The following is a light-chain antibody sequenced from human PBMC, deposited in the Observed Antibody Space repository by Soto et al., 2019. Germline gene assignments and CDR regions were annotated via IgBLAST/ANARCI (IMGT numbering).Light chain of an antibody. V-gene: IGKV3-20*01. CDR3: QQYGSSPRT. CDR1: QSVSSNY. J-gene: IGKJ4*01. CDR2: GAS. Sequence: EIVLTQSPGTLSLSPGERATLSCRASQSVSSNYLAWYQQKPGQAPRLLIYGASSRATGIPDRFSGSGSGTDFTLTISRLEPEDFVVYFCQQYGSSPRTFGGGTKVDI.